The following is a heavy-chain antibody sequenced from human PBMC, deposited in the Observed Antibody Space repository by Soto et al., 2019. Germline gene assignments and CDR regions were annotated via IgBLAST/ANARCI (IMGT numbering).Heavy chain of an antibody. V-gene: IGHV3-30-3*01. CDR2: ISCDGSNK. CDR1: GFTFSSYA. D-gene: IGHD2-15*01. Sequence: QVQLVESGGGVVQAGRSLRLSCAASGFTFSSYAMHWVRQAPGKGLERVAVISCDGSNKYYADPVKGRFTITRENSTTTLKLKTNRLRADDTTVYYCARQVGLGGLMEGGALGIWGQGTMVTVSS. CDR3: ARQVGLGGLMEGGALGI. J-gene: IGHJ3*02.